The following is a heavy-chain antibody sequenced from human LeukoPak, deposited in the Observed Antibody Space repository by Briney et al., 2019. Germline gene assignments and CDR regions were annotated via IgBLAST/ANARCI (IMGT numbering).Heavy chain of an antibody. J-gene: IGHJ4*02. V-gene: IGHV4-39*01. D-gene: IGHD5-18*01. CDR3: ARRYNYGYFDY. CDR2: FHYSGST. CDR1: GGSISSTSYY. Sequence: SETLSLTCTVSGGSISSTSYYWGWIRQPPGKGLEWIGSFHYSGSTYYNPSLKSRVTISVDTSKTQFSLNLSSVTAADTAVYYCARRYNYGYFDYWGQGTLVIVSS.